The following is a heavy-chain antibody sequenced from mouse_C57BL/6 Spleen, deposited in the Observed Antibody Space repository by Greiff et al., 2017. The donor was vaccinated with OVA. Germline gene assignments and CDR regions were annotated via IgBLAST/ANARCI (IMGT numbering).Heavy chain of an antibody. CDR3: ARGTEYYFDY. J-gene: IGHJ2*01. Sequence: VQLKESGPGLVKPSQSLSLTCSVTGYSITSGYYWNWIRQFPGNKLEWMGYISYDGSNNYNPSLKNRISITRDTSKNQFFLKLNSVTTEDTATYYCARGTEYYFDYWGQGTTLTVSS. V-gene: IGHV3-6*01. CDR1: GYSITSGYY. CDR2: ISYDGSN.